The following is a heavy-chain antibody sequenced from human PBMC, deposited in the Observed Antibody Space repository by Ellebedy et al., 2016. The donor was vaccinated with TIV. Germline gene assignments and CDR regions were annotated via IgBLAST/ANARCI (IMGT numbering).Heavy chain of an antibody. V-gene: IGHV3-23*01. Sequence: GESLKISCAASGLTFSSHAMSWVRQAPGKGLEWVSSITESGGNTYYADSVKGRFTISRDNSKNPLYLQMNSRRAEDTAVYYCARDPVGVGPAFDIWGQGTMVTVSS. CDR2: ITESGGNT. D-gene: IGHD4-23*01. CDR3: ARDPVGVGPAFDI. J-gene: IGHJ3*02. CDR1: GLTFSSHA.